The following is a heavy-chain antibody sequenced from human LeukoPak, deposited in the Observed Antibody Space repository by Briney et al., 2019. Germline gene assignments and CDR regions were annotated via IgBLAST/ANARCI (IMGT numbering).Heavy chain of an antibody. D-gene: IGHD2-15*01. J-gene: IGHJ4*02. V-gene: IGHV1-2*02. CDR3: ARGYCSGGSCYSANY. CDR1: GYTFTGYY. CDR2: INPNSGGT. Sequence: ASVKVSCKASGYTFTGYYMHWVRQAPGQGLGWMGWINPNSGGTNYAQKFQGRVTMTRDTSISTAYMELSRLRSDDTAVYYCARGYCSGGSCYSANYWGQGTLVTVSS.